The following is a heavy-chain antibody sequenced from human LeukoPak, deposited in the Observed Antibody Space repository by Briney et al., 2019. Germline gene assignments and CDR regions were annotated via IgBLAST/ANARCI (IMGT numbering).Heavy chain of an antibody. CDR1: GFTFGSHA. V-gene: IGHV3-23*01. CDR3: GKTAVGYSSGQKPAWPVDY. Sequence: GGSLRLSCEASGFTFGSHAMYWVRQAPGKGLEWVAGIFGSGGSPHYADPVEGRFTISRDNSRNTVYLQINSLRAEDTAVYYCGKTAVGYSSGQKPAWPVDYWGQGTLVTVSS. J-gene: IGHJ4*02. D-gene: IGHD5-18*01. CDR2: IFGSGGSP.